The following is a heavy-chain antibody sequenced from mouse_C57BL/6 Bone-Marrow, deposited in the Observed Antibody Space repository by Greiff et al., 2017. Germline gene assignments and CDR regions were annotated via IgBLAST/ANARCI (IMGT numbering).Heavy chain of an antibody. CDR1: GYTFTSYW. Sequence: QVQLQQPGTELVKPGASVKLSCKASGYTFTSYWMHWVKQRPGQGLEWIGNINPSNGGTNYNEKFKSKATMTVDKSSSTAYMQLSSLTSEDSAVYYCATNGNYVHWYFDVWGTGTTVTVSS. CDR3: ATNGNYVHWYFDV. J-gene: IGHJ1*03. CDR2: INPSNGGT. V-gene: IGHV1-53*01. D-gene: IGHD2-1*01.